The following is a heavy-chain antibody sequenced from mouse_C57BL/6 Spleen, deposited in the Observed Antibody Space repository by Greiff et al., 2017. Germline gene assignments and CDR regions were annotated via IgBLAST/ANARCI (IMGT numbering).Heavy chain of an antibody. Sequence: VQLQQPGAELVKPGASVKLSCKASGYTFTSYWMQWVKQRPGQGLEWIGEIDPSDSDTNYNQKFKGKATLTVDTSSSTAYMQLSSLTSEDSAVYYCARGSNPWFAYWGQGTLVTVSA. CDR3: ARGSNPWFAY. J-gene: IGHJ3*01. V-gene: IGHV1-50*01. CDR1: GYTFTSYW. D-gene: IGHD2-5*01. CDR2: IDPSDSDT.